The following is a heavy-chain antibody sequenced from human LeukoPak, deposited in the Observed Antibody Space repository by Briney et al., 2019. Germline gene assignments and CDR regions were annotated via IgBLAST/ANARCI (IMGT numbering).Heavy chain of an antibody. CDR3: ASAYLIRDAFDI. D-gene: IGHD3-16*01. CDR1: GGAIGSGAYY. J-gene: IGHJ3*02. V-gene: IGHV4-31*03. CDR2: IHYSGST. Sequence: SETLSLTCTVSGGAIGSGAYYWSWIRQHPGTGLEWIGYIHYSGSTYYNPSLKSRVSISVDTSKNQFSLKLSSVTAADTAVYYCASAYLIRDAFDIWGQGTMVTVSS.